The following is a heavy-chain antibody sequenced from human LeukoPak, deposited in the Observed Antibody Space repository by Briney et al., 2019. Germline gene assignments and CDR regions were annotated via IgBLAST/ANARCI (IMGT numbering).Heavy chain of an antibody. CDR3: ARGGYNPFDY. Sequence: SETLSLTCTVSGGSIRNYYWSWIRQPPGKGLEYIGYIYSSGNTDYNPSLKSRVTISVDASKNQFSLKLSSVTAADTAVYYCARGGYNPFDYWGQGTLVTVSS. D-gene: IGHD5-24*01. CDR1: GGSIRNYY. CDR2: IYSSGNT. V-gene: IGHV4-4*09. J-gene: IGHJ4*02.